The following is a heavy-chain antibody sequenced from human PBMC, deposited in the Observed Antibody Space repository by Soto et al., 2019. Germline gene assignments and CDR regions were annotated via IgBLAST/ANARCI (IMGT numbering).Heavy chain of an antibody. J-gene: IGHJ4*02. CDR3: ARAVAVASDFDY. CDR1: GYTFSGYA. CDR2: INDGNGNT. D-gene: IGHD6-19*01. Sequence: QVQLVQSGAEEKKPGASVKVSCKASGYTFSGYAMPWVRQAPGQGLEWMGWINDGNGNTKYSQKFQGRVTITRDTSASTVYMELSSLRSEDTAVYYCARAVAVASDFDYWGQGTLVTVSS. V-gene: IGHV1-3*05.